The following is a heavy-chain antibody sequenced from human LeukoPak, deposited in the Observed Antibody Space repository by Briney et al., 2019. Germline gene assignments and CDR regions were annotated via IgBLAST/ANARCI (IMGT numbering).Heavy chain of an antibody. V-gene: IGHV3-74*01. CDR2: INSDGGGA. CDR1: GITFGNNW. CDR3: ARDVPHNWFDT. J-gene: IGHJ5*02. Sequence: GGLLRPSCAASGITFGNNWMHWVRQGPGKGLVWISRINSDGGGAIYADSVKGRFTVSRDNAKNTLYLQMNSLRAEDTAVYYCARDVPHNWFDTWGQGTLVTVSS.